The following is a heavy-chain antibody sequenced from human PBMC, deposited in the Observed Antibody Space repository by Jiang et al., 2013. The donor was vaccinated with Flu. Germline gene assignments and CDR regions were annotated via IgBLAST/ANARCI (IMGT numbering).Heavy chain of an antibody. CDR1: GGPISGSSNY. Sequence: GPGLVKPSETLSLTCTVSGGPISGSSNYWNWIRQPPGKGLEWIGSIYHSGSTYYSPSLRSRVTISVDTSKNQFSLRLSSVTAAETAVYYCARRTAPPHKGLDYWGQGMLVTVSS. V-gene: IGHV4-39*01. CDR3: ARRTAPPHKGLDY. D-gene: IGHD5/OR15-5a*01. CDR2: IYHSGST. J-gene: IGHJ4*02.